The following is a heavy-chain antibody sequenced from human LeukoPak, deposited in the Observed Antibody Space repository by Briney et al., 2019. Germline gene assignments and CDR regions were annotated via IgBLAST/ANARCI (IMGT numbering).Heavy chain of an antibody. Sequence: GRSLRPSCAASGFTFSSYAMNWVRQAPGKGLDWVASISESGHDTNYADSVKGRFTVSRDNSKNTLYLQLNSLRVDDTAVYYCAKQWVDCWGQGTLVTVSS. CDR1: GFTFSSYA. CDR3: AKQWVDC. CDR2: ISESGHDT. D-gene: IGHD1-26*01. J-gene: IGHJ4*02. V-gene: IGHV3-23*01.